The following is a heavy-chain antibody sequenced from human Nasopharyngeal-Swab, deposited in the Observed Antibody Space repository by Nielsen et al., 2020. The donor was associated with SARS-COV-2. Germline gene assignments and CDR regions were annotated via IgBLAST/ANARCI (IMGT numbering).Heavy chain of an antibody. Sequence: GESLKISCAGSGFTVSGTYMALVRQVPGEGLELVSFIYSYSTTDYADSVKGRFTISRDNSKNTLFLQLNTLRVEDTAVYFCARVVSDNNGWYHFDYWGQGTLVTVSS. J-gene: IGHJ4*02. CDR2: IYSYSTT. CDR3: ARVVSDNNGWYHFDY. V-gene: IGHV3-66*01. D-gene: IGHD6-19*01. CDR1: GFTVSGTY.